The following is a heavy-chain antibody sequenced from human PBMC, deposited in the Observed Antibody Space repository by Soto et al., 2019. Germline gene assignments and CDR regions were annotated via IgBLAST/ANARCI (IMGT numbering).Heavy chain of an antibody. J-gene: IGHJ4*02. D-gene: IGHD3-9*01. Sequence: QVQRVQSGAEVKKPGASVKVSCKASGYTFTSYGISWVRQAPGQGLEWMGWISAYNGNTNYAQKLQGRVTMTTDTPTSTAYMELRSLRSDDTAVYYCARYQYYDILTGYSTSFDYWGQGTLVTVSS. V-gene: IGHV1-18*01. CDR3: ARYQYYDILTGYSTSFDY. CDR1: GYTFTSYG. CDR2: ISAYNGNT.